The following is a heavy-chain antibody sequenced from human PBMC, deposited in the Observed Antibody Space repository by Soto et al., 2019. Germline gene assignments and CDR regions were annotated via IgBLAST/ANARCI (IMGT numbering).Heavy chain of an antibody. CDR3: AGGGGGLMQNQLLPRGCFHP. V-gene: IGHV1-2*02. CDR1: GYTFTGYY. Sequence: ASVKVSCKASGYTFTGYYMHWVRQAPGQGLEWMGWINPNSGGTNYAQKFQGRVTMTRDTSISTGYMELSRLRSDDTAVYYCAGGGGGLMQNQLLPRGCFHPWGEGTLVPVSS. J-gene: IGHJ5*02. CDR2: INPNSGGT. D-gene: IGHD2-2*01.